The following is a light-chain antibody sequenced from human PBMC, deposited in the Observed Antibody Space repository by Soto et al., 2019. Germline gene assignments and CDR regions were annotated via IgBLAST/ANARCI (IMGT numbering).Light chain of an antibody. CDR1: QDIRGA. CDR3: QQFNSYPIT. V-gene: IGKV1-13*02. J-gene: IGKJ5*01. CDR2: DVS. Sequence: AIQVTQSPSSLSASVGDRVTMTCRASQDIRGALAWYQQKSGKPPNLLIYDVSTLEGGVPSRFSGSGSGTEFTLTISSLQPEDFGTYYCQQFNSYPITFGHGTQLEIK.